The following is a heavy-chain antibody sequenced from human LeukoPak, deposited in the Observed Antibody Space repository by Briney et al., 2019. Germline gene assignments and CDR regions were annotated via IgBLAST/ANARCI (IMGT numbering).Heavy chain of an antibody. J-gene: IGHJ4*02. D-gene: IGHD2-15*01. V-gene: IGHV1-2*02. Sequence: GASVKVSCNASGYTFTCYYIHWVRQAPGQGLEWMGWINPNSGGTNYAQKFQGRVTMTRDTSISTASMELSRLRSDDTAVYYCARDGRWSRLDDRGRGTLVTVSS. CDR2: INPNSGGT. CDR1: GYTFTCYY. CDR3: ARDGRWSRLDD.